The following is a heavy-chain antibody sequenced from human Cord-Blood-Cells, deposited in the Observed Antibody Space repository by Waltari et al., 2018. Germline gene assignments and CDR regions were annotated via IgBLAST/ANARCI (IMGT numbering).Heavy chain of an antibody. D-gene: IGHD3-10*01. V-gene: IGHV3-23*01. Sequence: EVQLLESGGGLVQPGGSLRLSCAASGLTFNSYAMSWVRQAPGKGLEWVSAISGSGGSRYYAGPVKCRFTISRGKSKNTLYLQMNSLRAEDTAVYYCAKERKVTMVRGVINDWGQGTLVTVSS. J-gene: IGHJ4*02. CDR2: ISGSGGSR. CDR1: GLTFNSYA. CDR3: AKERKVTMVRGVIND.